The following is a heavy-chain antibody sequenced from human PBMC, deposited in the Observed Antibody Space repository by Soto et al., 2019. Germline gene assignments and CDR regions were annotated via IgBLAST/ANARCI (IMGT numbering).Heavy chain of an antibody. CDR3: ARAWAVPGSHWGD. Sequence: QVQLQESGPGLVKPSETLSLTCTVSGDSMNPYYWSWIRQPPGKGLEWIGYIYFSGRTNCNPSLKSRVTLSLDTSKRQFFLKLTSVTAADTAVYYCARAWAVPGSHWGDWGRGTLVTVSS. J-gene: IGHJ4*02. CDR2: IYFSGRT. V-gene: IGHV4-59*01. CDR1: GDSMNPYY. D-gene: IGHD6-19*01.